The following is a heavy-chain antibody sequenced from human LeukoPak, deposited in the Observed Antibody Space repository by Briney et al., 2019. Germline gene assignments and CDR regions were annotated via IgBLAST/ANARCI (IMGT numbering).Heavy chain of an antibody. J-gene: IGHJ4*02. D-gene: IGHD1-14*01. CDR1: GFTFSSYW. Sequence: VGSLRLSCVGSGFTFSSYWMTWVRQAPGKGLEWVANIKDDGSEKYSVDSAKGRFTISRDNAKNLLYLQMSSLRAEDTAVYYCARARIDYWGQGTLVTVSS. V-gene: IGHV3-7*04. CDR3: ARARIDY. CDR2: IKDDGSEK.